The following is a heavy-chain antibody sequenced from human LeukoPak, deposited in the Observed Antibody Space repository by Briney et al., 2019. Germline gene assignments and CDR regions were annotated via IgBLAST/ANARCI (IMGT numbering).Heavy chain of an antibody. CDR3: ARGHYYDSSLSFYYYYGMDV. J-gene: IGHJ6*02. Sequence: TLSLTCTVSGGSISSYYWSWIRQPPGKGLEWIGYIYHSGSTYYNPSLKSRVTIPVDRSKNQFSLKLSSVTAADTAVYYCARGHYYDSSLSFYYYYGMDVWGQGTTVTVSS. CDR2: IYHSGST. V-gene: IGHV4-30-2*01. CDR1: GGSISSYY. D-gene: IGHD3-22*01.